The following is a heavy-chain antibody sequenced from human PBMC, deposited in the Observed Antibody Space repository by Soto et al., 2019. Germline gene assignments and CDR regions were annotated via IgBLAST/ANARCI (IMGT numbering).Heavy chain of an antibody. Sequence: QVQLVQSGAEVKKPGSSVKVSCKASGGTFSSYAIIWVRQAPGQGLEWMGGIIPIFGTANYAQKFQGRVTITADESTSTAYMELSSMRSEDTAVYFCAREGNPNVVVVAATRAYYGMDVWGQGTTVTVSS. J-gene: IGHJ6*02. CDR2: IIPIFGTA. CDR3: AREGNPNVVVVAATRAYYGMDV. D-gene: IGHD2-15*01. CDR1: GGTFSSYA. V-gene: IGHV1-69*01.